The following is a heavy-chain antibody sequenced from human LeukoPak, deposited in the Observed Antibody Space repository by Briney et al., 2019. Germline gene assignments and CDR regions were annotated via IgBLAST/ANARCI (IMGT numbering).Heavy chain of an antibody. CDR1: RFTFSSYA. J-gene: IGHJ4*02. Sequence: PGGSLRLSCAASRFTFSSYAMSWVRQAPGKGLEWVSAISGSGSSTYYADSVKGRFTISRDNSKNTLYLQMNSLRAEDTAVYYCAKCQSGWWLIDYWGQGTLVTVSS. V-gene: IGHV3-23*01. CDR3: AKCQSGWWLIDY. D-gene: IGHD6-19*01. CDR2: ISGSGSST.